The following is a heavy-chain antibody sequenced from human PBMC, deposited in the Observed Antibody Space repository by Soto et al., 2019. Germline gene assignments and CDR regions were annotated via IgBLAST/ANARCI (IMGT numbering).Heavy chain of an antibody. Sequence: GGSLILSCGASGFTFSSYAMSWVRQAPGKWLEWVSAISGSGGSTYDADSVKGRFTISRDNSKNTLYLQMNSLRAEDTAVYYCAKSLQWRGGGFDYWGQGTLVTVTS. D-gene: IGHD6-19*01. CDR2: ISGSGGST. CDR1: GFTFSSYA. J-gene: IGHJ4*02. CDR3: AKSLQWRGGGFDY. V-gene: IGHV3-23*01.